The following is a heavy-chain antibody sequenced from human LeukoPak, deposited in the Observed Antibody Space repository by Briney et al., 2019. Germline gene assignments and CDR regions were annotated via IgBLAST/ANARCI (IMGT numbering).Heavy chain of an antibody. CDR2: ISYDGSNK. J-gene: IGHJ1*01. D-gene: IGHD1-26*01. CDR1: GFTFSSYA. CDR3: ARDRPSGSYSYEYFQH. Sequence: GRSLRLSCAASGFTFSSYAMHWVRQAPGKGLEWVAVISYDGSNKYYADSVKGRFTISRDNSKNTLYLQMNGLRAEDTAVYYCARDRPSGSYSYEYFQHWGQGTLVTVSS. V-gene: IGHV3-30*01.